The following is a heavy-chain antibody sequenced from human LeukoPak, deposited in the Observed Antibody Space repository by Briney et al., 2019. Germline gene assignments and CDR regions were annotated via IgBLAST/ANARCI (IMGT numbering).Heavy chain of an antibody. CDR1: GYTFTSYA. Sequence: ASVKVSCKASGYTFTSYAMHWVRQAPGQRLEWMGWINAGNGNTKYSQKFQGRVTITRDTSASTAYMELSSLRSEDTAVYYCARDITRSPKRAMVSRFDPWGQGTLVTVSS. D-gene: IGHD4/OR15-4a*01. CDR2: INAGNGNT. V-gene: IGHV1-3*01. CDR3: ARDITRSPKRAMVSRFDP. J-gene: IGHJ5*02.